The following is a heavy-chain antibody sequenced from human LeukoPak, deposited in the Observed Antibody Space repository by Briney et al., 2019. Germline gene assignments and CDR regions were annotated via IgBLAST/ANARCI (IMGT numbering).Heavy chain of an antibody. CDR3: ARAGDVGVVDY. CDR2: IDEGGSEK. J-gene: IGHJ4*02. Sequence: GGSLRLSCAASGFTFTNFWMSWVRQAPGKGLEWVANIDEGGSEKYHVDSVKGRFTISRDNAKNSLYLQMNGLRGDDTAVYYCARAGDVGVVDYWGQGTLVTVSS. V-gene: IGHV3-7*01. D-gene: IGHD1-26*01. CDR1: GFTFTNFW.